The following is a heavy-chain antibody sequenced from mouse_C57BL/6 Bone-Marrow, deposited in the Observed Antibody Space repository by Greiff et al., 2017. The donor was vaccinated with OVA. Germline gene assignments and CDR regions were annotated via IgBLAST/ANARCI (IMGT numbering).Heavy chain of an antibody. V-gene: IGHV1-26*01. CDR3: ARLYYYGSSGYYYAMDY. D-gene: IGHD1-1*01. CDR1: GYTFTDYY. CDR2: INPNNGGT. J-gene: IGHJ4*01. Sequence: VQLQQSGPELVKPGASVKISCKASGYTFTDYYMNWVKQSHGKSLEWIGDINPNNGGTSYNQKFKGKATLTVDKSSSTAYMELRSLTSEDSAVYYCARLYYYGSSGYYYAMDYWGQGTSVTVSS.